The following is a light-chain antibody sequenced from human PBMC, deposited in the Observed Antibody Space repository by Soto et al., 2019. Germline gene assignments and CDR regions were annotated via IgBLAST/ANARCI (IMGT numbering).Light chain of an antibody. V-gene: IGKV3-20*01. CDR2: GAS. CDR1: QSVSNNY. J-gene: IGKJ1*01. Sequence: EIVLTHSPGTLSLSPVERSTLSCRASQSVSNNYLAWYQQKPGQAPRLLIYGASNRATGIPDRFSGSGSGTDFTLAISRLEPEDFAVYYCQQYGSSGTFGQGTKGDIK. CDR3: QQYGSSGT.